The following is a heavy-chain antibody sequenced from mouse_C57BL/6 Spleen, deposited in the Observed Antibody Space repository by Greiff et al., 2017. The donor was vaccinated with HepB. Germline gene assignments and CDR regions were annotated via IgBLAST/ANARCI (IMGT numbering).Heavy chain of an antibody. CDR2: IDPSDSET. CDR1: GYTFTSYW. CDR3: ARQEGSSSWYFDV. Sequence: VQLQQPGAELVRPGSSVKLSCKASGYTFTSYWMHWVKQRPIQGLEWIGNIDPSDSETHYNQKFKDKATLTGDKSSSTAYMQLSSLTSEDSAVYYCARQEGSSSWYFDVWGTGTTVTVSS. J-gene: IGHJ1*03. V-gene: IGHV1-52*01. D-gene: IGHD1-1*01.